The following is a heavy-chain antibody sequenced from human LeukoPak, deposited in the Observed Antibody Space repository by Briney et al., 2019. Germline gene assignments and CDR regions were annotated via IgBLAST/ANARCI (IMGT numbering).Heavy chain of an antibody. J-gene: IGHJ4*02. CDR3: AKESGKFDY. CDR2: ISGDCVST. CDR1: GLPIADFA. V-gene: IGHV3-43*02. Sequence: PGGSLRLSCVASGLPIADFAMHWVRQAPAKGLEWVSLISGDCVSTFYADSVKGRFSISRDNSKNTLYLAMNSQRTEDAAMYYCAKESGKFDYWGRGTLVGVSS.